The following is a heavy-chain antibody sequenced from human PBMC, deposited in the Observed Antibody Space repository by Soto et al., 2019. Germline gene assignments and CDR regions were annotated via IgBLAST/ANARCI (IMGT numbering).Heavy chain of an antibody. D-gene: IGHD6-13*01. Sequence: GGSLRLSCAASGFTFSSYSMNWVRQAPGKGLEWVSYISSSSSTIYYADSVKGRFTISRDNAKNSLYLQINSLRDEDTAVYYCARESIAAAAWGQGTLVTVSS. CDR1: GFTFSSYS. CDR3: ARESIAAAA. V-gene: IGHV3-48*02. J-gene: IGHJ5*02. CDR2: ISSSSSTI.